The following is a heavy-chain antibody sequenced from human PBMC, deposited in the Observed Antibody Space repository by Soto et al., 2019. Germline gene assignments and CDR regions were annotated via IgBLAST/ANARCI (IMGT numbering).Heavy chain of an antibody. D-gene: IGHD6-19*01. CDR3: ARLSPYSSGSDY. CDR2: IYYSGST. J-gene: IGHJ4*02. V-gene: IGHV4-59*08. Sequence: PSETLSLTCTVSGGSISSYYWSWIRQPPGKGLEWFGYIYYSGSTNYNPSLKCRVTISVDTSKNQFSLKLSSVTAADTAVYYCARLSPYSSGSDYWGQGTLVTVSS. CDR1: GGSISSYY.